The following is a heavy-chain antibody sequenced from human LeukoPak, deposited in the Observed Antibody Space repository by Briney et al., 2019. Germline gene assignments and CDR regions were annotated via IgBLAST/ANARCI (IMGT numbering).Heavy chain of an antibody. CDR1: GYTFTSYG. CDR3: ARDTLIYCSGGSCYSYPDAFDI. Sequence: ASVKVSCKASGYTFTSYGISWVRQAPGQGLEWMGWISAYNSNTNYAQKLQGRVTMTTDTSTSTAYMELRSLRSDDTAVYYCARDTLIYCSGGSCYSYPDAFDIWGQGTMVTVSS. J-gene: IGHJ3*02. D-gene: IGHD2-15*01. V-gene: IGHV1-18*01. CDR2: ISAYNSNT.